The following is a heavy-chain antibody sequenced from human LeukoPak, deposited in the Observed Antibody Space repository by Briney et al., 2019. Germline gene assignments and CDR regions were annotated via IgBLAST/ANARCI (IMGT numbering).Heavy chain of an antibody. J-gene: IGHJ5*02. D-gene: IGHD6-6*01. CDR2: IKQDGSEK. Sequence: GGSLRLSCAASGFTLSSYWMSWVRHAPGKGLEWVANIKQDGSEKDYVDSVKGRFTISRDNAKNSLYLQMNSLRAEDTAVYYCAGYSRSSGWFDPWGQGTLVTVSS. CDR1: GFTLSSYW. V-gene: IGHV3-7*01. CDR3: AGYSRSSGWFDP.